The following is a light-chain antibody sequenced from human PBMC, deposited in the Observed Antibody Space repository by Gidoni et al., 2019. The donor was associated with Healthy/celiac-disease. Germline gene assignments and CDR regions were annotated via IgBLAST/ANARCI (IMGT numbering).Light chain of an antibody. J-gene: IGLJ1*01. Sequence: SYVLTQPPSVSVAPGKTARSTCGGNNIGSKSVHWYQQNPGQAPVLVIYYDSDRPSGIPERFSGSNSGNTATLTISRVEAGDEADYYCQVWDSSSDHPYVFGTGTKVTVL. CDR1: NIGSKS. CDR3: QVWDSSSDHPYV. CDR2: YDS. V-gene: IGLV3-21*04.